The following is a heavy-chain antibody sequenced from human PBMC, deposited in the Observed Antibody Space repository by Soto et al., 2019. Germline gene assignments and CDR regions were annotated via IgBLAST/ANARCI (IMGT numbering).Heavy chain of an antibody. D-gene: IGHD4-17*01. Sequence: GGSLRLSCAASGFTFSSYSMNWVRQAPGKGLEWVSSISSSSYIYYADSVKGRFTISRDNAKNSLYLQMNSLRAEDTAVYYCASKNPYGDYVYDYWGQGPLVTVYS. V-gene: IGHV3-21*01. CDR1: GFTFSSYS. J-gene: IGHJ4*02. CDR3: ASKNPYGDYVYDY. CDR2: ISSSSYI.